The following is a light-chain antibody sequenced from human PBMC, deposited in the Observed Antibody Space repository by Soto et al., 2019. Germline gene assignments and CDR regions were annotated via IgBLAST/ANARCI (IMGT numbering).Light chain of an antibody. CDR2: WAS. V-gene: IGKV4-1*01. Sequence: DIVMTQSLDSLAVSLGERATINCKSSQSVLYSSNNKNYLAWYQQKPGQPPKLLIYWASTRESGVPDRFSGSGSGTDVTLTISSLQAEDVAVYYCQQYYSTPLTFGGGTKVEIK. CDR1: QSVLYSSNNKNY. CDR3: QQYYSTPLT. J-gene: IGKJ4*01.